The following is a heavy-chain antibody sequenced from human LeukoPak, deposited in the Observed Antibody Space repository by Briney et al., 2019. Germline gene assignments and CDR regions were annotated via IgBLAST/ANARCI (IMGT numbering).Heavy chain of an antibody. V-gene: IGHV1-69*13. CDR3: ARGVLRGYSYGYAPLGLYYMDV. D-gene: IGHD5-18*01. Sequence: ASVKVSCKASGGTFSSYAISWVRQAPGQGLEWMGGIIPIFGTANYAQKFQGRVTITADESTSTAYMELSSLRSEDTAVYYCARGVLRGYSYGYAPLGLYYMDVWGKGTTVTVSS. J-gene: IGHJ6*03. CDR1: GGTFSSYA. CDR2: IIPIFGTA.